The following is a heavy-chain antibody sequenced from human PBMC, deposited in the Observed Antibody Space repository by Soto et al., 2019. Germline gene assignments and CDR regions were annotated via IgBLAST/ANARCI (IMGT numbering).Heavy chain of an antibody. Sequence: ASVRVSCKASGGTFSSYAISWVRQAPGQGLEWMGGIIPIFGTANYAQKFQGRVTITADESTSTAYMELSSLRSEDTAVYYCARVVVPAAIGYYYYGMDVWGQGTTVTVSS. CDR1: GGTFSSYA. CDR3: ARVVVPAAIGYYYYGMDV. J-gene: IGHJ6*02. CDR2: IIPIFGTA. D-gene: IGHD2-2*01. V-gene: IGHV1-69*13.